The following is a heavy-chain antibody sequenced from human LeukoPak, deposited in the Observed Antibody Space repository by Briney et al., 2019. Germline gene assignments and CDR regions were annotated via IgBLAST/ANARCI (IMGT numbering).Heavy chain of an antibody. Sequence: SETLSLTCTVSGGSISSSSYYWGWIRQPPGKGLEWIGSIYYSGSTYYNPSLKSRVTISVDTSKNQFSLKLSSVTAADTAVYYCARDLGELLWFGELPAVWGQGTTVTVSS. V-gene: IGHV4-39*07. CDR3: ARDLGELLWFGELPAV. CDR2: IYYSGST. D-gene: IGHD3-10*01. J-gene: IGHJ6*02. CDR1: GGSISSSSYY.